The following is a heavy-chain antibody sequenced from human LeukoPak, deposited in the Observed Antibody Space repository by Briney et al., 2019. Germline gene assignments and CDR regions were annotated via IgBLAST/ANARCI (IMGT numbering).Heavy chain of an antibody. V-gene: IGHV3-9*01. J-gene: IGHJ6*02. CDR1: GFTFDDYA. CDR2: ISWNSGSI. CDR3: ARAKGMDV. Sequence: PGGSLRLSCAASGFTFDDYAMHWVRQAPGKGLEWVSGISWNSGSIGYADSVKGRFTISRDNAKNSMYLQMNSLRAEDTAVYYCARAKGMDVWGQGTTVTVSS.